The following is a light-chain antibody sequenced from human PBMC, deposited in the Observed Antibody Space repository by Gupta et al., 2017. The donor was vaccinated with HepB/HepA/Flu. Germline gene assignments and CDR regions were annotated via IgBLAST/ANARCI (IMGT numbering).Light chain of an antibody. CDR2: GNT. Sequence: QSVLTQPPSVSGAPGQRFTIPCTGSSPNIGAGYDVHWYQQLPGTAPKLLIYGNTNRPSGVPDRFSGSKSGTSASLAITGLQAEDEADYYCQSYDSSVSASRVFGGGTKLTVL. CDR3: QSYDSSVSASRV. V-gene: IGLV1-40*01. J-gene: IGLJ2*01. CDR1: SPNIGAGYD.